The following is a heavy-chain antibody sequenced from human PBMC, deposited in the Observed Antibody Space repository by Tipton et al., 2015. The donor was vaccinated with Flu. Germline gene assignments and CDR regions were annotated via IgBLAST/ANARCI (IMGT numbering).Heavy chain of an antibody. CDR3: VRAIAAAGSR. V-gene: IGHV3-30*02. J-gene: IGHJ4*02. D-gene: IGHD6-13*01. CDR1: GFTFSGYG. Sequence: SGFTFSGYGMHWVRQAPGKGLEWVAFIRHDESDKYYADSVKGRFTISRDNSKNALYLLISSLRPEDTAVYYRVRAIAAAGSRWGQGTLVTVSS. CDR2: IRHDESDK.